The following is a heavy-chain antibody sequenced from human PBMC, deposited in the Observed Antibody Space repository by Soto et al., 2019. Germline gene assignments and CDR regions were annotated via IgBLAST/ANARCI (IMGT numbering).Heavy chain of an antibody. CDR3: ASSPYDFWSGHCITRTYYYGMDV. CDR1: GFTFSSYG. D-gene: IGHD3-3*01. V-gene: IGHV3-30*03. Sequence: VGSLRLSCAASGFTFSSYGMHWVRQAPGKGLEWVAVISYDGSNKYYADSVKGRSTISRDNSKNTLYLQMNSLRAEDTAVYYCASSPYDFWSGHCITRTYYYGMDVWGQGTTVTVSS. J-gene: IGHJ6*02. CDR2: ISYDGSNK.